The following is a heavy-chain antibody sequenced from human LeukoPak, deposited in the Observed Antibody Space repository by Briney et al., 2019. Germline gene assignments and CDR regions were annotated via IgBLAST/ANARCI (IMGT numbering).Heavy chain of an antibody. V-gene: IGHV4-59*01. CDR1: GGSISSYY. D-gene: IGHD2-2*01. CDR2: ISYSGST. Sequence: SETLSLTCTVSGGSISSYYWSWIRQPPGRGLEWIAYISYSGSTNSNPSLKSRVTISVDTSKNQFSLQLSSVTAADTAVYYCARGGASSIPFDPWGQGTLVTVSS. CDR3: ARGGASSIPFDP. J-gene: IGHJ5*02.